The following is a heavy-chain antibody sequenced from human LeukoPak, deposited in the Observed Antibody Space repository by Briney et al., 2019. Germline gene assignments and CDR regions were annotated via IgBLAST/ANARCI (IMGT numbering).Heavy chain of an antibody. CDR3: ARGGVATIGYYHYGMDV. V-gene: IGHV1-2*04. Sequence: VASVKVSCKASGYTFTGYYMHWVRQAPGQGLEWMGWINPNSGGTNYAQKFQGWVTVTRDTSISTAYMELSRLRSDDTAVYYCARGGVATIGYYHYGMDVWGQGTTVTVSS. CDR1: GYTFTGYY. D-gene: IGHD5-12*01. CDR2: INPNSGGT. J-gene: IGHJ6*02.